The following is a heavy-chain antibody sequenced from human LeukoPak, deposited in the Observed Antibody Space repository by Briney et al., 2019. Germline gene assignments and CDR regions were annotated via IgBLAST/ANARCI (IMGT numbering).Heavy chain of an antibody. J-gene: IGHJ3*02. V-gene: IGHV4-59*01. CDR1: GDSISPYY. CDR3: SRRSRAAAGGAFDI. Sequence: PSETLSLTCTVSGDSISPYYWGWIRQPPGKGLEWIGCLHYSGSTNYNPSLKSRVTISVDTSKNQFSLKLSSVTAADTAVYYCSRRSRAAAGGAFDIWGQGTRVTVSS. CDR2: LHYSGST. D-gene: IGHD6-13*01.